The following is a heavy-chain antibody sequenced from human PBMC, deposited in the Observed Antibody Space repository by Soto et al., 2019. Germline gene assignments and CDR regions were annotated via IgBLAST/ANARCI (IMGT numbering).Heavy chain of an antibody. Sequence: GGSLRLSCAASGFTFSNFAMYWVRQAPGKGLEWVTVISYDGSHKYYADSVKGRFTISRDNSKNTLYLQMNNLRAEDSAVYFCARDYSYQRAMDVWGQGTLVTVYS. CDR3: ARDYSYQRAMDV. V-gene: IGHV3-30-3*01. D-gene: IGHD2-15*01. CDR2: ISYDGSHK. J-gene: IGHJ6*02. CDR1: GFTFSNFA.